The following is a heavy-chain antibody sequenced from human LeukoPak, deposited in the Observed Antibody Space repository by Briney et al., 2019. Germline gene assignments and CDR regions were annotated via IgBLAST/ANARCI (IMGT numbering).Heavy chain of an antibody. J-gene: IGHJ4*02. V-gene: IGHV3-23*01. CDR2: ISGRGGST. CDR1: GFTFSSYA. Sequence: GGSLRLSCAASGFTFSSYAMSWVRQAPGKGLEWVSAISGRGGSTYYADSVKGRFTISRDNSNNTLYPQMNSLRAEDTAVYYCAKGKGLWFGEPPDYWGQGTLVTVSS. CDR3: AKGKGLWFGEPPDY. D-gene: IGHD3-10*01.